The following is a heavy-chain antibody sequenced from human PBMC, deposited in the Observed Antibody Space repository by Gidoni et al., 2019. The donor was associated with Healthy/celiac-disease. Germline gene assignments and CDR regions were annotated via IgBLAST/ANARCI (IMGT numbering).Heavy chain of an antibody. J-gene: IGHJ5*02. CDR1: GYPFTSYG. CDR2: SSAYNGNT. D-gene: IGHD1-26*01. V-gene: IGHV1-18*01. Sequence: QVQLVQSGAEVKKPGASVTLSCQASGYPFTSYGISWVRQAPGQGLEWMGWSSAYNGNTNYAQKLQGRVTMTTDTSTSTAYMELRSLRSDETAVYYCARDRLPVGELLGWFDPWGQGTLVTVSS. CDR3: ARDRLPVGELLGWFDP.